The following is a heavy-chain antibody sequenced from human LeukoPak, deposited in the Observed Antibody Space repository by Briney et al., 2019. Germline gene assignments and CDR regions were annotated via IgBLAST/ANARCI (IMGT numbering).Heavy chain of an antibody. J-gene: IGHJ4*02. CDR2: ISNDGSNK. CDR1: GFAFNTFG. D-gene: IGHD3-3*01. Sequence: GGSLRLSCAASGFAFNTFGMDWVRQAPGKGLEWVAFISNDGSNKNYADSVKGRFTISRDNSKNTLSLQMNSLRAEDTAVYYCARGSINDLPGYWGQGTLVTVSS. V-gene: IGHV3-30*03. CDR3: ARGSINDLPGY.